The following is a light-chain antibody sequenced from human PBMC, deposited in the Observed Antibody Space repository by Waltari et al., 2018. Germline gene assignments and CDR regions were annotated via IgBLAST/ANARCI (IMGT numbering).Light chain of an antibody. CDR3: SSYPAYNTVI. J-gene: IGLJ2*01. V-gene: IGLV2-23*02. CDR2: GVN. Sequence: QSTLTQPASVSGSLGQSITISCIGTSGDVGNYTLVSWYQQHPGKAPKFMIYGVNKRPSGVSNRFSGSKSGNTASLTISGLQGEDEAIYFCSSYPAYNTVIFGGGTKVTVL. CDR1: SGDVGNYTL.